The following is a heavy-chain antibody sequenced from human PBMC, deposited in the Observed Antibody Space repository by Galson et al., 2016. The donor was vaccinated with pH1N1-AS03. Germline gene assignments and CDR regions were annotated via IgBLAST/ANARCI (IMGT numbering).Heavy chain of an antibody. Sequence: SLRLSCAASGFPFSNSGMHWVRQAPGKGLEWVALIWYDGSSQYYTDSVKGRFTISRDNSENTLYLQMNSLRHEDTAVYYCVVWHSSAVRWGFDYWGQGTLVTGSS. J-gene: IGHJ4*02. CDR2: IWYDGSSQ. CDR3: VVWHSSAVRWGFDY. V-gene: IGHV3-33*01. D-gene: IGHD3-22*01. CDR1: GFPFSNSG.